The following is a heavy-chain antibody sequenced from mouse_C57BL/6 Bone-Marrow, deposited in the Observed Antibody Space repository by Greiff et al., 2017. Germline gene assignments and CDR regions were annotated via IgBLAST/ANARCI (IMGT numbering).Heavy chain of an antibody. J-gene: IGHJ4*01. CDR1: GYTFTSYW. V-gene: IGHV1-64*01. CDR2: IHPNSGST. Sequence: QVQLQQPGAELVKPGASVKLSCKASGYTFTSYWMHWVKQRPGQGLEWIGMIHPNSGSTNYNEKFKSKATLTVDKSSSTAYMQLSSLTSEDSAVYYCAYDYGGTMDYWGQGTSVTVSS. CDR3: AYDYGGTMDY. D-gene: IGHD2-4*01.